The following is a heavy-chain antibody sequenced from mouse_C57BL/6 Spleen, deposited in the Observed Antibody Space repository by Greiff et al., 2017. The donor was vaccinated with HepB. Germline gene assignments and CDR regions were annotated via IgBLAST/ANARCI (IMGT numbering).Heavy chain of an antibody. CDR2: INPSSGYT. CDR1: GYTFTSYW. D-gene: IGHD1-1*01. Sequence: VQLQQSGAELAKPGASVKLSCKASGYTFTSYWMHWVKQRPGQGLEWIGYINPSSGYTKYNQKFKDKATLTADKSSSTAYMQLSSLTYEDSAVYYCTRYYYGSSYGNYFDYWGQGTTLTVSS. CDR3: TRYYYGSSYGNYFDY. J-gene: IGHJ2*01. V-gene: IGHV1-7*01.